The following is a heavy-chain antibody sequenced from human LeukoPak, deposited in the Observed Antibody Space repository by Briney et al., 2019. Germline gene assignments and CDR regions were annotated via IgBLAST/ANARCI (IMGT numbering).Heavy chain of an antibody. V-gene: IGHV1-2*02. CDR1: GYTFTGYY. J-gene: IGHJ4*02. D-gene: IGHD3-3*01. CDR3: ARASYVLRFLEWDA. CDR2: INPNSGGT. Sequence: ASVKVSCKASGYTFTGYYMHWVRQAPGQGLEWMGWINPNSGGTNYAQKFQGRVTMTRDTSISTAYMELSRLRSDDTAVYYCARASYVLRFLEWDARGQGTLVSVSS.